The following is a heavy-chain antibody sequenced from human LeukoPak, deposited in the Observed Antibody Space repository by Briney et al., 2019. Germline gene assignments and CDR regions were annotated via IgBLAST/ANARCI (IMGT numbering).Heavy chain of an antibody. D-gene: IGHD4-23*01. CDR1: GFSFSSYW. Sequence: GGSLRLSCAASGFSFSSYWMSWVRQAPGKGLEWVANIKQDGSEKDYVDSVKGRFTISRDNAKNSLYLQMNSLRAEDTAVYYCARAGGLRWYPEVDWYFDLWGRGTLVTVSS. CDR2: IKQDGSEK. J-gene: IGHJ2*01. V-gene: IGHV3-7*01. CDR3: ARAGGLRWYPEVDWYFDL.